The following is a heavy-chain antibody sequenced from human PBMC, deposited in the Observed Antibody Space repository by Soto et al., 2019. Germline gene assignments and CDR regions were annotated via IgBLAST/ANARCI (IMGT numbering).Heavy chain of an antibody. D-gene: IGHD3-3*01. V-gene: IGHV4-4*02. CDR1: GGSISSSNW. Sequence: PSETLSLTCAVSGGSISSSNWWSGVRQPPGKGLEWIGEIYHSGSTNYNPSLKSRVTISVDKSKNQFSLKLSSVTAADTAVYYCARRSTYDFWSGLYYYYGMDVWGQGTTVTVSS. J-gene: IGHJ6*02. CDR3: ARRSTYDFWSGLYYYYGMDV. CDR2: IYHSGST.